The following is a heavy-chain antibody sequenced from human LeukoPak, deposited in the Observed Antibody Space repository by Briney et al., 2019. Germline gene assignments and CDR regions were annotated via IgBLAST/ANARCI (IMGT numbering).Heavy chain of an antibody. CDR1: GGSISSYY. J-gene: IGHJ6*03. Sequence: SETLSLTCTVSGGSISSYYWSWIRQPPGKGLEWIGYIYTSGSTNYNPSLKSRVTISVDTSKNQFSLKLSSVTAADTAVYYCARLAAAEYMDVRAKGPRSPSP. D-gene: IGHD6-13*01. CDR3: ARLAAAEYMDV. V-gene: IGHV4-4*09. CDR2: IYTSGST.